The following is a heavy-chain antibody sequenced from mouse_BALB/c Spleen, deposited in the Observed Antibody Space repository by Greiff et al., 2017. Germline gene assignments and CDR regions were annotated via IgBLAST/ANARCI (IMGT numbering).Heavy chain of an antibody. J-gene: IGHJ4*01. CDR1: GFSLTGYG. CDR3: ARDYGYDYYAMDY. V-gene: IGHV2-6-7*01. D-gene: IGHD1-2*01. CDR2: IWGDGST. Sequence: QVQLKESGPGLVAPSQSLSITCTVSGFSLTGYGVNWVRQPPGKGLEWLGMIWGDGSTDYNSALKSRLSISKDNSKSQVFLKMTSLQTDDTARYYCARDYGYDYYAMDYWGQGTSVTVSS.